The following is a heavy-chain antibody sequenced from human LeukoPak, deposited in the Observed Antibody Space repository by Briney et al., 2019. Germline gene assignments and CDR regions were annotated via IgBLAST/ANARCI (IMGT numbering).Heavy chain of an antibody. CDR3: ARSVEGYCRGGSCYYYSYYMDV. V-gene: IGHV4-4*07. CDR2: IFHSGST. D-gene: IGHD2-15*01. CDR1: GGSISGYY. J-gene: IGHJ6*03. Sequence: SETLSLTCTVSGGSISGYYWNWVRQPAGKGLEWIGRIFHSGSTNYNPSLKSRGTISVEKNKKKFSLKLRSVTAADTAVYYCARSVEGYCRGGSCYYYSYYMDVWGKGTTVTVSS.